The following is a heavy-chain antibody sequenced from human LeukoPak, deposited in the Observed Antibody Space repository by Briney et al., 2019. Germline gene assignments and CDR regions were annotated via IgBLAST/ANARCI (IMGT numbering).Heavy chain of an antibody. Sequence: KPSETLSLTCTVSGGSISSSSYYWGWIRQPPGKGLEWIGSIYYSGSTYYNPSLKSRVTISVDTSKNQFSLKLSSVTAADTAVYYCARVKYLRLGKLSFHFDYWGQGTLVTVSS. CDR1: GGSISSSSYY. V-gene: IGHV4-39*07. D-gene: IGHD3-16*02. J-gene: IGHJ4*02. CDR2: IYYSGST. CDR3: ARVKYLRLGKLSFHFDY.